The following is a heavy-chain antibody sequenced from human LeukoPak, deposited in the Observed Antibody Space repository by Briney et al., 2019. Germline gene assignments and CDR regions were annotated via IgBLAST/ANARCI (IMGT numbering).Heavy chain of an antibody. J-gene: IGHJ4*02. V-gene: IGHV3-66*01. CDR1: GFTVSSNY. CDR3: ARGPTLYSSSLVY. CDR2: IYSGGST. D-gene: IGHD6-6*01. Sequence: SGGSLRLSCAASGFTVSSNYMSWVRQAPGKGLEWVSVIYSGGSTYYADSVKGRFTISRDNSKNTLYLQMGSLRAEDMAVYYCARGPTLYSSSLVYWGQGTLVTVSS.